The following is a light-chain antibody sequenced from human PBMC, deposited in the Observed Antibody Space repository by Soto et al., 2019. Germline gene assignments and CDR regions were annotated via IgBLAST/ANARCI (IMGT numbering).Light chain of an antibody. J-gene: IGKJ4*01. Sequence: EIVMTQSPATLSVSPGERATLSCRASQSVSSKLAWYQQKPGQAPRLFIFGASTRATGIPARFSGSGSGTEFTLTISSLQSEDFAVYYCQQYNNWPPATFGGGTKVDI. V-gene: IGKV3-15*01. CDR3: QQYNNWPPAT. CDR2: GAS. CDR1: QSVSSK.